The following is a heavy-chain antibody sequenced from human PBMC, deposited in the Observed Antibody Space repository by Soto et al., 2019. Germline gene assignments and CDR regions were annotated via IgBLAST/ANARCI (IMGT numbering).Heavy chain of an antibody. D-gene: IGHD3-3*01. V-gene: IGHV3-11*04. J-gene: IGHJ6*02. CDR2: ISSSGDTI. Sequence: GGSLRLSCAASGFTFSDYYMSWIRQAPGRGLEWISYISSSGDTISYADSVKGRFTISRDNTKNSLYLQMNSLRAEDTAVYYCAYDFWSGYQPNYYGMDVWGQGTTVTVSS. CDR1: GFTFSDYY. CDR3: AYDFWSGYQPNYYGMDV.